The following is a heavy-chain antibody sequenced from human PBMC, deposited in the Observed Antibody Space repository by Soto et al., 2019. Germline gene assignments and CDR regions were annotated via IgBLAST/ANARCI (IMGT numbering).Heavy chain of an antibody. CDR2: IYTSGST. CDR3: AGTDRPITYRGYDWGLGY. J-gene: IGHJ4*02. D-gene: IGHD5-12*01. V-gene: IGHV4-4*07. CDR1: GGYISSHC. Sequence: SETLSLTCAVSGGYISSHCGSWIRQHAGKGLEWIGRIYTSGSTNYNPSLKSRVTMSVDTSKNQFSLKLSSVTAADTAVYYCAGTDRPITYRGYDWGLGYWGQGTLVTVSS.